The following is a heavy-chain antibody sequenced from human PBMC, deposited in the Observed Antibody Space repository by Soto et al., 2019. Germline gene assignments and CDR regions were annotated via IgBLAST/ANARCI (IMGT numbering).Heavy chain of an antibody. D-gene: IGHD2-21*02. Sequence: QVQLQESGPGLVKPSQTLSLMCSVSGGSISSGAYYWNWIRQHPGKGLEWIGSIYYSGSTYYCPSIKRRLTISVGTSRNHFSLRLTSGTAADTAVYYCARGAGGVVTPEHPAEYFQHWGQGTLVTVSS. CDR3: ARGAGGVVTPEHPAEYFQH. CDR2: IYYSGST. CDR1: GGSISSGAYY. J-gene: IGHJ1*01. V-gene: IGHV4-31*03.